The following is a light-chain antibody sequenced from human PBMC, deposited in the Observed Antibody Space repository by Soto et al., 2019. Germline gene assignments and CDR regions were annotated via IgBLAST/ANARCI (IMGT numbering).Light chain of an antibody. V-gene: IGKV1-6*01. J-gene: IGKJ4*01. Sequence: AIQMTQSPSSLSASVGDRITITCRASQGIRNDLSWYQQKSGKAPKLLIFAASSLQSGVPSRFSGSGSGTDFTXTISSLQPEDFATYYCLQDYSYPLTFGGGTKVEIK. CDR1: QGIRND. CDR2: AAS. CDR3: LQDYSYPLT.